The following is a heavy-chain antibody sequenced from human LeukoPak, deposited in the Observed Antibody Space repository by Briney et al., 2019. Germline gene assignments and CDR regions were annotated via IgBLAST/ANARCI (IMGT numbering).Heavy chain of an antibody. CDR2: INPNSGGT. D-gene: IGHD2-21*01. Sequence: ASVKVSCKASGYTFTGYYMHWVRQAPGQELEWMGWINPNSGGTNYAQKFQGRVTMTRDTSISTAYMELSRLRSDDTAVYYCARDLGFDSNWFDPWGQGTLVTVSS. CDR3: ARDLGFDSNWFDP. CDR1: GYTFTGYY. J-gene: IGHJ5*02. V-gene: IGHV1-2*02.